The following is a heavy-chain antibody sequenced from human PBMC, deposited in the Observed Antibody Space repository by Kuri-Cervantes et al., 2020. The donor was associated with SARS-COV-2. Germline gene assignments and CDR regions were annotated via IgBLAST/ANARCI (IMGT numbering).Heavy chain of an antibody. CDR1: GYTFTGYY. J-gene: IGHJ3*02. D-gene: IGHD4-11*01. CDR2: INPNSGGT. V-gene: IGHV1-2*02. Sequence: ASVKVSCKASGYTFTGYYMHWVRQAPGQGLEWMGWINPNSGGTNYAQKFQGRVTMTRDTSISTAYMELSGLRSDDTAVYYCARTYDTVTGDAFDIWGQGTMVTVSS. CDR3: ARTYDTVTGDAFDI.